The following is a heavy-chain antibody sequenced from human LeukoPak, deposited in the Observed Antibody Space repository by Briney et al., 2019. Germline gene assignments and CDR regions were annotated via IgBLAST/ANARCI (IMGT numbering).Heavy chain of an antibody. D-gene: IGHD2-21*02. J-gene: IGHJ4*02. CDR1: GFTFSSYW. V-gene: IGHV3-7*03. Sequence: GGSLRLSCAASGFTFSSYWMSWVRQAPGKGLEWVANIKQDGSQKYYVDSVKGRFIISRDNAKNSLYLQMNSVRAEDTAVYYCAREGTFGDYRASGDYWGQGALVTVSS. CDR3: AREGTFGDYRASGDY. CDR2: IKQDGSQK.